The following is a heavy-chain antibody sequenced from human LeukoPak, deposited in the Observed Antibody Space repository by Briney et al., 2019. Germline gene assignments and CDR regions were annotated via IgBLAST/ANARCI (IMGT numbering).Heavy chain of an antibody. J-gene: IGHJ4*02. D-gene: IGHD6-19*01. V-gene: IGHV3-53*01. Sequence: GGSLRLSCAASGFTVSSNHMSWVRQAPGKGLEWVSVLLTDGTTYYADSAKGRFTISRDNSKNTLFLQMNSLRADDTAVYYCARDLHISGWHALFDFWGQGALVTVSS. CDR2: LLTDGTT. CDR1: GFTVSSNH. CDR3: ARDLHISGWHALFDF.